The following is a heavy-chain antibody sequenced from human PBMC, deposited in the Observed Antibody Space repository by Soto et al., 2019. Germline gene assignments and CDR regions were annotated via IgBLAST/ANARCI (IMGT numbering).Heavy chain of an antibody. CDR3: ARDQGPPQYSSSWYGGYYYYGMDV. CDR2: IYYSGST. D-gene: IGHD6-13*01. Sequence: SETLSLTCTVSGGSISSGGYYWSWIRQHPGKGLEWIGYIYYSGSTYYNPSLKSRVTISVDTSKNRFSLKLSSVTAADTAVYYCARDQGPPQYSSSWYGGYYYYGMDVWGQGTTVTVSS. V-gene: IGHV4-31*03. J-gene: IGHJ6*02. CDR1: GGSISSGGYY.